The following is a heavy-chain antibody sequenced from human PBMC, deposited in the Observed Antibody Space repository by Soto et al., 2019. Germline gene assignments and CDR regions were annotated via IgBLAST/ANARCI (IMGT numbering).Heavy chain of an antibody. V-gene: IGHV3-48*03. CDR3: ASEALCGADCYFFEY. CDR2: INYSGSNI. Sequence: GVSLRLSCADSGFTFRNSEMFWVRQAPGRGLEWVSKINYSGSNIYYSKSVKGRFTISRDNAKNSLYLQMNSLTDEDTAIYFCASEALCGADCYFFEYRGPGTLVTVSS. J-gene: IGHJ4*02. CDR1: GFTFRNSE. D-gene: IGHD2-21*02.